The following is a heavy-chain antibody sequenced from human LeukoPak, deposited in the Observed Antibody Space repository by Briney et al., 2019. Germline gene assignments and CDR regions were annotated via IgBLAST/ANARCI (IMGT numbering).Heavy chain of an antibody. CDR3: AKDGVRGVNPADY. CDR2: ISGSGGST. V-gene: IGHV3-23*01. Sequence: GGSLRLSCAASGFTGSSYAMSWVRQAPGKGLEWVSAISGSGGSTYYADSVKGRFTISRDNSKNTLYLQMNSLRAEDTAVYYCAKDGVRGVNPADYWGQGTLVTVSS. D-gene: IGHD3-10*01. CDR1: GFTGSSYA. J-gene: IGHJ4*02.